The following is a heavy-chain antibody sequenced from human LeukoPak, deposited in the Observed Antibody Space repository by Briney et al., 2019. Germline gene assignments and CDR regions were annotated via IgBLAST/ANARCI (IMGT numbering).Heavy chain of an antibody. Sequence: SETLSLTCAVYGGSFSGYYWSWLRQPPGKGLEWIREINHSGSTNYNPSLKSRVTISVDTSKNQFSLKLSSVTAADTAVYYCARTVRFLEWLLDYWGQGTLVTVSS. J-gene: IGHJ4*02. CDR3: ARTVRFLEWLLDY. V-gene: IGHV4-34*01. CDR1: GGSFSGYY. CDR2: INHSGST. D-gene: IGHD3-3*01.